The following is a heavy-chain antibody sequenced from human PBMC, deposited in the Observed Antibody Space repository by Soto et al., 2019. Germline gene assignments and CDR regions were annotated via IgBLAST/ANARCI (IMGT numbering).Heavy chain of an antibody. V-gene: IGHV3-23*01. Sequence: GGSLRLSCAASGFTFSSYAMSWVRQAPGKGLEWVSAISGSGGSTYYADSVKGRFTISRDNSKHTLYLQMNSLRAEDTAVYSFAKDLGWEPQDYYYSGMDVWGQGTTVTVSS. CDR2: ISGSGGST. J-gene: IGHJ6*02. CDR3: AKDLGWEPQDYYYSGMDV. D-gene: IGHD1-26*01. CDR1: GFTFSSYA.